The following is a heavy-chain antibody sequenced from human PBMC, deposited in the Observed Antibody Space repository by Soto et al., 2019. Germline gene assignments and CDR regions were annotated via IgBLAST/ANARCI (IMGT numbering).Heavy chain of an antibody. V-gene: IGHV4-39*01. J-gene: IGHJ4*02. Sequence: PSETLSLTCTVSGGSISSYYWGWIRQPPGKGLEWIGSIYYSGSTHYNPSLKSRVTISVDTSKNQFSLKLSSVTAADTAVYYCATIPATTILTDYWGQGTLVTVSS. CDR3: ATIPATTILTDY. CDR1: GGSISSYY. CDR2: IYYSGST. D-gene: IGHD2-2*02.